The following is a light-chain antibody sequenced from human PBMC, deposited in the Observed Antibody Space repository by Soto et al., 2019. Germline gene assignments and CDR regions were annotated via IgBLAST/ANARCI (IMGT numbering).Light chain of an antibody. CDR1: QSISYW. CDR3: QQYNNYWT. V-gene: IGKV1-5*03. J-gene: IGKJ1*01. Sequence: DIQMTQSPSTLSASVGDRVTITCRASQSISYWLAWYQQKPGKAPNLLIYKASSLESGVPSRFSASGSGTEFTLTISSLQPDDFATYYCQQYNNYWTFGLGTKVEIK. CDR2: KAS.